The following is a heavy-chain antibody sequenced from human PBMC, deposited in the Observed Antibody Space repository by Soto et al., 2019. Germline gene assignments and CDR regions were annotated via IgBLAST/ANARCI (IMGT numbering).Heavy chain of an antibody. CDR1: GYTVTSYD. CDR2: MNPNSGNT. J-gene: IGHJ5*02. CDR3: ARGLIAAAGSAFDP. D-gene: IGHD6-13*01. V-gene: IGHV1-8*01. Sequence: QVQLVQSGAEVKKPGASVKVSCKASGYTVTSYDINWVRQATGQGLEWMGWMNPNSGNTGYAQKFQGRVTMTRNTSISTAYMELSSLRSEDTAVYYCARGLIAAAGSAFDPWGQGTLVTVSS.